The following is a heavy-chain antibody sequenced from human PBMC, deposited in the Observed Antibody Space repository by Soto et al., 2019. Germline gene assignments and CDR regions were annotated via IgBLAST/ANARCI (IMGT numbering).Heavy chain of an antibody. V-gene: IGHV3-23*01. J-gene: IGHJ6*02. CDR3: AKGAAGPVDYYYGMDV. D-gene: IGHD3-10*01. CDR2: ISGSGGST. Sequence: GSLRLSCAASGFTFSSYAMSWVRQAPGKGLEWVSAISGSGGSTYYADSVKGRFTISRDNSKNTLYLQMNSLRAEDTAVYYCAKGAAGPVDYYYGMDVWGQGTTVTVSS. CDR1: GFTFSSYA.